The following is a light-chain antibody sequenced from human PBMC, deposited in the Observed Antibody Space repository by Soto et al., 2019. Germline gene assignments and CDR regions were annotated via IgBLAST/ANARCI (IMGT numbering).Light chain of an antibody. CDR2: EVS. Sequence: QSVLTQPASVSGSPGQSITISCTGTSSDVGGYNYVSWYQQHPGKAPKLMIYEVSNRPSGVSNRFSGSKSGNTASLNISGLQAEDEAAYYCSSYTSSRTLVFGGGTKLTVL. CDR1: SSDVGGYNY. J-gene: IGLJ2*01. V-gene: IGLV2-14*01. CDR3: SSYTSSRTLV.